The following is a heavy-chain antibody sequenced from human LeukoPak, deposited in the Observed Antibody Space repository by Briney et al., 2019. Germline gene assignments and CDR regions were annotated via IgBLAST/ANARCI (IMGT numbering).Heavy chain of an antibody. CDR3: AREDPSIAAAHFDY. CDR2: ISYDGSNK. D-gene: IGHD6-13*01. V-gene: IGHV3-30-3*01. J-gene: IGHJ4*02. CDR1: GFTFSSYA. Sequence: GGSLRLSCAASGFTFSSYAMHWVRQAPGKGLVWVAVISYDGSNKYYADSVKGRFTISRDNSKNTLYLQMNSLRAEDTAVYYCAREDPSIAAAHFDYWGQGTLVTVSS.